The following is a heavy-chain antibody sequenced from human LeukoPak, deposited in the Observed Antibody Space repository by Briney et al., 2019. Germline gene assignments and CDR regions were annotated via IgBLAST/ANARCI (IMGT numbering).Heavy chain of an antibody. D-gene: IGHD2-21*02. Sequence: SQTLSLTCTVSGGPISSGSYYWSWIRQPAGKGLEWIGRIYTSGSTNYNPSLKSRVTISVDTSKNQFSLKLSSVTAADTAVYYCAREDLTASTDDYWGQGTLVTVSS. CDR2: IYTSGST. CDR1: GGPISSGSYY. CDR3: AREDLTASTDDY. V-gene: IGHV4-61*02. J-gene: IGHJ4*02.